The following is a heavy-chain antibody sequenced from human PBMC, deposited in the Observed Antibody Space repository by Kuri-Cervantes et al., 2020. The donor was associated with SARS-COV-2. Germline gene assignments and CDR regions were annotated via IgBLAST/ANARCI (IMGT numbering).Heavy chain of an antibody. D-gene: IGHD3-3*01. Sequence: SETLSLTCTVSGGSISSSSYYWGWIRQPPGKGLEWIGSIYYSGSTYYHPSLKSRVTISVDTSKNQFSLKLSSVTAADPAVYYCARHEPDYDFWSGSVDVWGQGTTVTVSS. CDR3: ARHEPDYDFWSGSVDV. V-gene: IGHV4-39*01. CDR1: GGSISSSSYY. CDR2: IYYSGST. J-gene: IGHJ6*02.